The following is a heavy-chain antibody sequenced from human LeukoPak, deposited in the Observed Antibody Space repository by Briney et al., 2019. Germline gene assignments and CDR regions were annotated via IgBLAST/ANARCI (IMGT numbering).Heavy chain of an antibody. V-gene: IGHV3-30*03. CDR1: GFTFSSYG. CDR3: ARGGIPTLRGDY. CDR2: ISYDGSNK. Sequence: GGSLRLSCAASGFTFSSYGMHWVRQAPGKGLEWVAVISYDGSNKYYADSVKGRFTISRDNSKNTLYLQMNSLRAEDTAVYYCARGGIPTLRGDYWGQGTLVTVSS. J-gene: IGHJ4*02.